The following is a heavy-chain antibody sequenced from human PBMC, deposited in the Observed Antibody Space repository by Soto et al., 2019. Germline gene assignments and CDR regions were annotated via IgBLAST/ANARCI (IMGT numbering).Heavy chain of an antibody. Sequence: QVQLVQSGAEVKKPGSSVKVSCKASGGTFSSYAISWVRQAPGQGLEWMGGIIPIFGTANYAQKFQGRVTMTADESTSTAYMELSSLRSEDTAVYYCASNMWGVPAAVYGMDVWGQGTTVTVSS. CDR2: IIPIFGTA. V-gene: IGHV1-69*01. J-gene: IGHJ6*02. CDR1: GGTFSSYA. D-gene: IGHD2-2*01. CDR3: ASNMWGVPAAVYGMDV.